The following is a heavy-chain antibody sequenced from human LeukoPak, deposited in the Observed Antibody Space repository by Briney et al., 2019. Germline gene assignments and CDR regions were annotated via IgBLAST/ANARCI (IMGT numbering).Heavy chain of an antibody. D-gene: IGHD3-22*01. CDR1: GGSISSHY. CDR2: IYYSGST. J-gene: IGHJ4*02. Sequence: SETLSLTCTVSGGSISSHYWSWIRQPPGKGLEWIGYIYYSGSTNYNPSLKSRVTISVDTSKNQFSLKLSSVTAADTAVYYCARGETASGYYYVYWGQGTLVTVSS. CDR3: ARGETASGYYYVY. V-gene: IGHV4-59*11.